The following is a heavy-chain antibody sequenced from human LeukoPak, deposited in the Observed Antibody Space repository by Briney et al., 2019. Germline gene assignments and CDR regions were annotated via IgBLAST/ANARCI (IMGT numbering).Heavy chain of an antibody. J-gene: IGHJ4*02. CDR1: GFTFSSYG. V-gene: IGHV3-30*18. CDR2: ISYDGSNK. D-gene: IGHD3-9*01. CDR3: AKDDLKMDDILTGYLAPYYFDY. Sequence: GGSLRLSCAASGFTFSSYGMHWVRQAPGKGLGWVAVISYDGSNKYYADSVKGRFTISRDNSKNTLYLQMNSLRAEDTAVYYCAKDDLKMDDILTGYLAPYYFDYWGQGTLVTVSS.